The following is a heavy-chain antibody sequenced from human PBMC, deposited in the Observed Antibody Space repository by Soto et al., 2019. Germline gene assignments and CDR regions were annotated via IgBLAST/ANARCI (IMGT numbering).Heavy chain of an antibody. CDR3: ARDARYYYMDV. D-gene: IGHD6-6*01. CDR1: GFTFSSYW. J-gene: IGHJ6*03. Sequence: GGSLRLSCAASGFTFSSYWMHWVRQAPGKGLVWVSHINNDGSSTIYADSVRGRFTISRDNAKNTLYLEMNGLRAEDTAVYFCARDARYYYMDVWGKGTTVTVSS. V-gene: IGHV3-74*01. CDR2: INNDGSST.